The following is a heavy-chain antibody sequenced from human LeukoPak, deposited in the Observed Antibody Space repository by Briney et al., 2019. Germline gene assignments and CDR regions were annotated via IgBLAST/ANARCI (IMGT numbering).Heavy chain of an antibody. Sequence: GESLKISCTASGFTFGDYAMSWFRQAPGKGLEWVGFIRSKAYGGTTEYAASVKGRFTISRDDSKSIAYLQMNSLKTEDTAVYYCTRSVPYHDYIWGSSAFDYWGQGTLVTVSS. CDR3: TRSVPYHDYIWGSSAFDY. CDR1: GFTFGDYA. D-gene: IGHD3-16*01. V-gene: IGHV3-49*03. CDR2: IRSKAYGGTT. J-gene: IGHJ4*02.